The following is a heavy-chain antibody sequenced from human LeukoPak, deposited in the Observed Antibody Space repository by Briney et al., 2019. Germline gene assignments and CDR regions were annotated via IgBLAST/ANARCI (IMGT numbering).Heavy chain of an antibody. CDR1: GFTFSSYS. Sequence: GGSLRLSCAASGFTFSSYSMNWVRQAPGKGLEWVSSISSSSSYIYYADSVKGRFTISRDNAKNSLYLQMNSLRAEDTAVYYCARDRPDCSSTSCLPYAFDIWGQGTMVTVSS. CDR3: ARDRPDCSSTSCLPYAFDI. D-gene: IGHD2-2*01. J-gene: IGHJ3*02. V-gene: IGHV3-21*01. CDR2: ISSSSSYI.